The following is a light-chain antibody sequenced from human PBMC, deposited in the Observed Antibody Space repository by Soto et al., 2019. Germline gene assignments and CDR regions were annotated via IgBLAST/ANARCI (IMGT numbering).Light chain of an antibody. CDR2: GAS. J-gene: IGKJ1*01. CDR1: QSVSSY. V-gene: IGKV3-20*01. Sequence: EIVLTQSPGTLSLSPGEGATLSCRASQSVSSYLAWYQQKPGQAPRLLIYGASSRATGIPDGFSGSGSGTDFTLTISRLEPEDFAVYYCQQFGGSPQTFGQGTKVEIK. CDR3: QQFGGSPQT.